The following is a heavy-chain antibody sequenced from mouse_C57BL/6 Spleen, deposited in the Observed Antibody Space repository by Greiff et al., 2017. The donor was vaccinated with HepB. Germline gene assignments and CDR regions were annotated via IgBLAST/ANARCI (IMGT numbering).Heavy chain of an antibody. D-gene: IGHD2-3*01. CDR3: ARSKDGYYAY. CDR1: GYTFTSYW. CDR2: IDPSDSYT. J-gene: IGHJ3*01. Sequence: QVQLQQPGAELVMPGASVKLSCKASGYTFTSYWMHWVKQRPGQGLEWIGKIDPSDSYTNYNQKFKGKSTFTVDKSTSTAYMQLSSLTSEDSAVYYCARSKDGYYAYWGQGTLVTVSA. V-gene: IGHV1-69*01.